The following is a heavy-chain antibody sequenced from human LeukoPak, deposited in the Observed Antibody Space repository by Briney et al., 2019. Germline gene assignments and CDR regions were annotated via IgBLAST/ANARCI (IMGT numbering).Heavy chain of an antibody. V-gene: IGHV3-48*01. CDR3: ARDRGVGGSYAHGAFDI. D-gene: IGHD3-16*01. Sequence: PGGSLRLSCAASGFTFSAYAIHWVRQAPGKGLEWVSYISSSSSTIYYADSVKGRFTISRDNAKNSLYLQMNSLRAEDTAVYYCARDRGVGGSYAHGAFDIWGQGTMVTVSS. J-gene: IGHJ3*02. CDR2: ISSSSSTI. CDR1: GFTFSAYA.